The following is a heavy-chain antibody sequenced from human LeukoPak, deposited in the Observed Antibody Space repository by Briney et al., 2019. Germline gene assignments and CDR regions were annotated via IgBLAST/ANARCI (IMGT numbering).Heavy chain of an antibody. D-gene: IGHD4-17*01. CDR2: IHYSGST. Sequence: PSETLSLTCTVSGGSISSNSYYWGWIRQSPGKGLEWIGTIHYSGSTYYNPSLRSRVTISVDTSKNQFSLKLSSVTAADTAVYYCARGVNGDYALDYWGQGTLVTVSS. CDR3: ARGVNGDYALDY. V-gene: IGHV4-39*07. J-gene: IGHJ4*02. CDR1: GGSISSNSYY.